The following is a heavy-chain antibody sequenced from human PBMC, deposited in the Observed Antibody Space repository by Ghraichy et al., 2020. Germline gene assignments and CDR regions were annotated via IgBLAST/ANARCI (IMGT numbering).Heavy chain of an antibody. J-gene: IGHJ6*02. Sequence: LPCAASGFSFSDFGMHWFRQAPGKGLDWVAFIRYDGSSEYYVDSVKGRFTISRDNSKNTLYLQMNSLRDEDTAVYYCAKDLNYSGSMDVWGQGTTVTVSS. D-gene: IGHD3-10*01. CDR3: AKDLNYSGSMDV. CDR1: GFSFSDFG. CDR2: IRYDGSSE. V-gene: IGHV3-30*02.